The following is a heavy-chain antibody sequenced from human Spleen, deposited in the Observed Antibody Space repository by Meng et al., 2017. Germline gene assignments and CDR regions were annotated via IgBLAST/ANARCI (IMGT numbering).Heavy chain of an antibody. CDR1: GDSISSSDSY. CDR2: IGHSGFT. J-gene: IGHJ5*02. V-gene: IGHV4-39*01. Sequence: QPQLQESGPGLVKPSETLSLTCRVSGDSISSSDSYWGWIRQSPGKGLEWIGSIGHSGFTYYTPSLESRVTVSVDTSRSQFSLEPTSVTAADTAVYYCVRSRAWVRTGFDPWGQGTLVTVSS. CDR3: VRSRAWVRTGFDP. D-gene: IGHD1/OR15-1a*01.